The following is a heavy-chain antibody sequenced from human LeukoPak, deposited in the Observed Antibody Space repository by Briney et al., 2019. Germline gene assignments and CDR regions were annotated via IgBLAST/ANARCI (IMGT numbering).Heavy chain of an antibody. J-gene: IGHJ3*02. CDR3: ATVRIRYCSSTSCPGSGPDAFDI. V-gene: IGHV4-39*07. CDR2: IYYSGST. D-gene: IGHD2-2*01. Sequence: SETLSLTCTVSGGSISSSSYYWGWIRQPPGKGLEWIGSIYYSGSTYYNPSLKSRVTISVDTSKNQFSLKLNSVTAADTAVYYCATVRIRYCSSTSCPGSGPDAFDIWGQGTMVTVSS. CDR1: GGSISSSSYY.